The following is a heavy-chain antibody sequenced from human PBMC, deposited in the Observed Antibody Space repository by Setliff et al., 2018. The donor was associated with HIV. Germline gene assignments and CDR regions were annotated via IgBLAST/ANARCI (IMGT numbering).Heavy chain of an antibody. V-gene: IGHV4-39*07. CDR1: GGSISSSTYY. D-gene: IGHD3-16*01. J-gene: IGHJ5*02. CDR2: IYYSGST. CDR3: TRVGTYGVGGWSDP. Sequence: SETLSLTCTVSGGSISSSTYYWGWIRQPPGKGLEWIGSIYYSGSTYYNPSLKSRVTISVDTSKNQFSLKLSSVTAADTAMYYCTRVGTYGVGGWSDPWGQGSLVTVSS.